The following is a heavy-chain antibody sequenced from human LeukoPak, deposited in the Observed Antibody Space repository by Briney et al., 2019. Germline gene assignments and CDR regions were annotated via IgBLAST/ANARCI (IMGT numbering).Heavy chain of an antibody. J-gene: IGHJ5*02. D-gene: IGHD6-13*01. CDR3: ARVGIAAAGTLWFDP. CDR1: GGSISSYY. Sequence: SETVSLTCTVSGGSISSYYWSWIRQPPGKGLEWIGYIYYSGSTNYNPSLKSRVTISVDTSKNQFSLKLSSVTAADTAVYYCARVGIAAAGTLWFDPWGQGTLVTVSS. CDR2: IYYSGST. V-gene: IGHV4-59*01.